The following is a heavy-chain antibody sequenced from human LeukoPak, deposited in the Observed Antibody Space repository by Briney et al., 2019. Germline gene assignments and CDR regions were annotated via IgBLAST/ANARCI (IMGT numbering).Heavy chain of an antibody. J-gene: IGHJ4*02. Sequence: HAGGSLRLSCAASGFTFSSYSMNWVRQAPGKGVEWGSYISSSSSTIHYADSVKGRFTISRDNAKNSLYLQMNSLRAEDTAVYYCARERTSYYFDYWGQGTLVTVSS. D-gene: IGHD2-15*01. CDR3: ARERTSYYFDY. CDR2: ISSSSSTI. CDR1: GFTFSSYS. V-gene: IGHV3-48*01.